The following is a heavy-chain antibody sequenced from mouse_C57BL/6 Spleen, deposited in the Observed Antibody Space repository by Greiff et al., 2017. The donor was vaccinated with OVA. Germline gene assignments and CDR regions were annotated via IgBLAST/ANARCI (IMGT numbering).Heavy chain of an antibody. V-gene: IGHV1-18*01. J-gene: IGHJ4*01. CDR2: INPNNGGT. Sequence: DVKLQESGPELVKPGASVKIPCKASGYTFTDYNMDWVKQSHGKSLEWIGDINPNNGGTIYNQKFKGKATLTVDKSSSTAYMELRSLTSEDTAVYYCARKDYGSSYLYAMDYWGQGTSVTVSS. D-gene: IGHD1-1*01. CDR3: ARKDYGSSYLYAMDY. CDR1: GYTFTDYN.